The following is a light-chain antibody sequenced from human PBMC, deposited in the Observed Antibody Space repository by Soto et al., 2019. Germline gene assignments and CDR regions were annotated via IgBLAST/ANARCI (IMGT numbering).Light chain of an antibody. CDR3: QQYGNSPRT. CDR2: GAS. CDR1: QTVTSSF. J-gene: IGKJ1*01. V-gene: IGKV3-20*01. Sequence: EIVLTQSPGTLSSSPGERATLSCRASQTVTSSFLAWYQQKPGQAPRLLISGASNRATDIPDRFSGSGSGTDFTLVISRVGPEDSAVYYCQQYGNSPRTFGQGTKVEIK.